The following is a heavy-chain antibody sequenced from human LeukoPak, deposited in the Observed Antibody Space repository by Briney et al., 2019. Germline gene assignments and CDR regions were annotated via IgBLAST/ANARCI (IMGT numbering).Heavy chain of an antibody. CDR2: INPNSGGT. CDR1: GYTFNGYY. Sequence: ASVKVSCKASGYTFNGYYMHWVRQAPGQGLEWMGWINPNSGGTNYAQKFQGWVTMTRDTSISTAYMELSRLRSDDTAVYYCARDVRSGYDWPLFDYWGQGTLVTVSS. D-gene: IGHD5-12*01. V-gene: IGHV1-2*04. CDR3: ARDVRSGYDWPLFDY. J-gene: IGHJ4*02.